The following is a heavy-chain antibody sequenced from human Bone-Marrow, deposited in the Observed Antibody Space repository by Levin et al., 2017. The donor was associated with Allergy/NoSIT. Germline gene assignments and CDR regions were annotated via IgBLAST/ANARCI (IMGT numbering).Heavy chain of an antibody. CDR1: GFTFANYW. Sequence: GGSLRLSCAVSGFTFANYWMTWVRQAPGKGLQWVANIKHDGSEVAYLDSVEGRFTISRDNARNSLHLEMNNLRAEDTAVYYCARDGGSEQYFFDFWGQGSLVTVSS. CDR2: IKHDGSEV. V-gene: IGHV3-7*01. J-gene: IGHJ4*02. CDR3: ARDGGSEQYFFDF. D-gene: IGHD3-16*01.